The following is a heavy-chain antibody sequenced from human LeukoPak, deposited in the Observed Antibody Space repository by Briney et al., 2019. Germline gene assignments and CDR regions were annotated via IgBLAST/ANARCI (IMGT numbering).Heavy chain of an antibody. Sequence: GSLRLSCAASGFTFSTYAMSWVRQAPGKGLEWVSTIRGSGGSNTYYADSVQGRFTISRDNSKHTLYLQMTTLRAEDTAVYYCAKGVLRSSPDYWGQGTLVTVSS. D-gene: IGHD5-12*01. CDR3: AKGVLRSSPDY. V-gene: IGHV3-23*01. CDR2: IRGSGGSNT. J-gene: IGHJ4*02. CDR1: GFTFSTYA.